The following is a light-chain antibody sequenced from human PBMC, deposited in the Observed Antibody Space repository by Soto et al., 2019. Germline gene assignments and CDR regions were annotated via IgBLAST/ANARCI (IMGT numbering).Light chain of an antibody. Sequence: QSALTQPASVSGSPGQSITISCTGTSSDVGSYNYVSWYQQHPGKAPKLMIYEGSKRPSGVSNRFSGSRSGSTASLTISGLQADDEADFYCSSYAGGGIYVFGTGTKLTVL. J-gene: IGLJ1*01. V-gene: IGLV2-23*01. CDR3: SSYAGGGIYV. CDR1: SSDVGSYNY. CDR2: EGS.